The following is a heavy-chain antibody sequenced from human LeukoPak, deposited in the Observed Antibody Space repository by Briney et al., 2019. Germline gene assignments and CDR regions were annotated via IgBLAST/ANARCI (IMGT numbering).Heavy chain of an antibody. CDR1: GFTFSSYA. D-gene: IGHD3-10*01. CDR3: GRDSGGSGTYFSPYGMDV. V-gene: IGHV3-30-3*01. Sequence: GGSLRLPCEASGFTFSSYAMHWVRQAPGKGLEWLAVISYDGSDQYYAESAKGRCTISRDKSKNTLYLQMSGLRAEDTAVYFCGRDSGGSGTYFSPYGMDVWGQGTTVTVSS. J-gene: IGHJ6*02. CDR2: ISYDGSDQ.